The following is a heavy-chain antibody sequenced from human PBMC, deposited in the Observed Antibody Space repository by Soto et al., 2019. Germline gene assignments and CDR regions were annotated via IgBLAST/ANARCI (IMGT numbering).Heavy chain of an antibody. CDR1: GYTLTELS. D-gene: IGHD1-7*01. Sequence: ASVKVSCKVSGYTLTELSIHWVRQAPGKWLEWMGGFDPEDGETIYAQKFQGRVTMTEDTSTDTAYMELSSLRSEDTAVYYCATGTTWANWFDPWGQGTLVTVSS. CDR3: ATGTTWANWFDP. V-gene: IGHV1-24*01. CDR2: FDPEDGET. J-gene: IGHJ5*02.